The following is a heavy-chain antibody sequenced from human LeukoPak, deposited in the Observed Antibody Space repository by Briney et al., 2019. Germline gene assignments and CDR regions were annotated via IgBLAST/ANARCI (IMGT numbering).Heavy chain of an antibody. CDR3: ARGKDYGDYGGYRDYYYYGMDV. CDR1: GFTFSSYG. V-gene: IGHV3-33*01. J-gene: IGHJ6*02. CDR2: IWYDGSNK. Sequence: GGSLRLSCAASGFTFSSYGMHWVRQAPGKGLEWVAVIWYDGSNKYYADSVKGRFTISRDNSKNTLYLQMNSLRAEDTAVYYCARGKDYGDYGGYRDYYYYGMDVWGQGTTATVSS. D-gene: IGHD4-17*01.